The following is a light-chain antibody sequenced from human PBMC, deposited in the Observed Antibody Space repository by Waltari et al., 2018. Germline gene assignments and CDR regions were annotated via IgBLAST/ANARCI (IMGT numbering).Light chain of an antibody. V-gene: IGKV1-5*03. J-gene: IGKJ4*01. CDR3: QRYNGFPLS. Sequence: DIQMTQSPSTLSASVGDRVTITCRASQSIGNWLAWYQQTPGKAPNLLIYKASVLESGVPSRFSGSGSGTEFTLTISNLQPDDLATFYCQRYNGFPLSFGGGTRLDIK. CDR2: KAS. CDR1: QSIGNW.